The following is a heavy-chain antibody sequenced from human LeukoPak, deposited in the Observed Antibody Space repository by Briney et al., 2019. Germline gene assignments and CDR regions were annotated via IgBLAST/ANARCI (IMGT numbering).Heavy chain of an antibody. J-gene: IGHJ4*02. CDR2: FYTGDYDI. V-gene: IGHV5-51*01. CDR3: ARQRDYGDDIYSRFFDS. Sequence: GESLKISCQASGYSFTTYWIAWVRQLPGKGLEWMGRFYTGDYDITYSPSFQGDVTISADRSIHTAYLQWSSLKASDSSMYYCARQRDYGDDIYSRFFDSWGQGSLVTVSS. CDR1: GYSFTTYW. D-gene: IGHD4-17*01.